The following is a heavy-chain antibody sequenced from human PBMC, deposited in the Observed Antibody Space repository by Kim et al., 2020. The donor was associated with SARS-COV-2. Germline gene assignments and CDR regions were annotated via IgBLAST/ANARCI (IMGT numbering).Heavy chain of an antibody. CDR2: ISYDGSNK. J-gene: IGHJ4*02. Sequence: GGSLRLSCAASGFTFSSYAMHWVRQAPGKGLEWVAVISYDGSNKYYADSVKGRFTISRDNSKNTLYLQMNSLRAEDTAVYYCARAPDGGYSYGSAIDYWGQGTLVTVSS. CDR1: GFTFSSYA. D-gene: IGHD5-18*01. CDR3: ARAPDGGYSYGSAIDY. V-gene: IGHV3-30*04.